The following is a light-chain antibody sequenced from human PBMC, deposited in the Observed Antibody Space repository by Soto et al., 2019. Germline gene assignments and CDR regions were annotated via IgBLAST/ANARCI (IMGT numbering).Light chain of an antibody. CDR2: DVS. CDR1: TSDIGGYNY. V-gene: IGLV2-14*03. Sequence: QSVLTQPASVSGSPGQSITISCTGSTSDIGGYNYVSWYQQHPGKAPKLLIYDVSHRPSGISDRFSGSKSGNTASLTISGLQPEDEADYYCSSYGASSTLFGGGTKLTVL. CDR3: SSYGASSTL. J-gene: IGLJ2*01.